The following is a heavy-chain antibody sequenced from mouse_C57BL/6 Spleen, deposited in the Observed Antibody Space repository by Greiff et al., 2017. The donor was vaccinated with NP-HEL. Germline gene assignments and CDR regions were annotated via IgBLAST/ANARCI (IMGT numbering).Heavy chain of an antibody. D-gene: IGHD1-2*01. V-gene: IGHV1-42*01. CDR2: INPSTGGT. J-gene: IGHJ4*01. Sequence: VQLQQSGPELVKPGASVKISCKASGYSFTGYYMNWVKQSPEKSLEWIGEINPSTGGTTYNQKFKAKATLTVDKSSSTAYMQLKSLTSEDSAVYYCARRTTADAMDYWGQGTSVTVSS. CDR3: ARRTTADAMDY. CDR1: GYSFTGYY.